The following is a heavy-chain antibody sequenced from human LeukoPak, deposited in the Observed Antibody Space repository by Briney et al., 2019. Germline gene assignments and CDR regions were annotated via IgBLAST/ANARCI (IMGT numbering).Heavy chain of an antibody. Sequence: ASETLSLTCAVYGGSFSGYYWSWIRQPPGKGLEWIGEINHSGSTNYNPSLKSRVTISVDTSKNQFSLKLSSVTAADTAVYYCARDVVAAAGSWDYWGQGTLVTVSS. CDR1: GGSFSGYY. CDR3: ARDVVAAAGSWDY. D-gene: IGHD6-13*01. V-gene: IGHV4-34*01. CDR2: INHSGST. J-gene: IGHJ4*02.